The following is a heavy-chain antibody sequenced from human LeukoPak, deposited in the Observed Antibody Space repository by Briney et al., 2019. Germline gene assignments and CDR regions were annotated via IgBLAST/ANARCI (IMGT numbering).Heavy chain of an antibody. V-gene: IGHV3-66*01. Sequence: GGSLKLSCAASGFTVSDSYMSWVRQAPGKGLEWVSIIYDGGRTYYADSVKGRFTISRDNSKNTLYLQMNSLRAEDTAVYYCARDYGDFPRGVGCSDPWGLGTLVTVSA. CDR1: GFTVSDSY. CDR3: ARDYGDFPRGVGCSDP. CDR2: IYDGGRT. D-gene: IGHD4-17*01. J-gene: IGHJ5*02.